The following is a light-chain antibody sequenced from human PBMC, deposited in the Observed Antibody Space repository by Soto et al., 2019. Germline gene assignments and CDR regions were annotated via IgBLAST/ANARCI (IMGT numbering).Light chain of an antibody. CDR2: AAS. J-gene: IGKJ2*02. CDR3: QQRYDTPRT. V-gene: IGKV1-39*01. Sequence: DIQMTQSPSSLSASVGDRVTITCRASQTIITYLDWYQQKPGKAPKLLISAASNLQSGVPSRFSGSGSETDFTLTISSVQPEDCATYYCQQRYDTPRTFGQGTKLEI. CDR1: QTIITY.